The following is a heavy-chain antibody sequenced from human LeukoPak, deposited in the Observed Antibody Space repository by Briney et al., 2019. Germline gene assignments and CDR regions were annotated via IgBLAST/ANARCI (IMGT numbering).Heavy chain of an antibody. Sequence: SETLSLTCTVSGGSISSYYWSWIRQPAGKGLEWIGRIYTSGSTNYNPSLKSRVTMSVDTSKNQFSLKLSSVTAADTAVYYCARALRFGVVTLRFDPWGQGTLVTVSS. V-gene: IGHV4-4*07. CDR2: IYTSGST. J-gene: IGHJ5*02. D-gene: IGHD3-3*01. CDR3: ARALRFGVVTLRFDP. CDR1: GGSISSYY.